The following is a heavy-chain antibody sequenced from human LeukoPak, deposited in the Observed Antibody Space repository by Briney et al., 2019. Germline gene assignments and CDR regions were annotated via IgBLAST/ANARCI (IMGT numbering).Heavy chain of an antibody. D-gene: IGHD3-22*01. V-gene: IGHV4-28*01. CDR3: ARMGDSSGYYDQPGAFDI. J-gene: IGHJ3*02. CDR1: GYSISSSNG. CDR2: IYYSGST. Sequence: SDTLSLPCAVSGYSISSSNGWGWIRQPPGHGLEWIRYIYYSGSTYYNPSLKRRVTMSVDTSKNQFSLKLSSVTAVDTAVYYCARMGDSSGYYDQPGAFDIWGQGTMVTVSS.